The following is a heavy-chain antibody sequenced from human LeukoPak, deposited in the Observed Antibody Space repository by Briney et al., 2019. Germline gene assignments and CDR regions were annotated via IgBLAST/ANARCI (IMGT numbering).Heavy chain of an antibody. CDR3: ARGTRVGTPYNWFDP. CDR1: GFTFSSYW. Sequence: GGSLRLSCTTSGFTFSSYWMSWVRQAPGKGLEWLGNIKEDGSEKHDVDSVKGRFTISRDNAKNSLYLQMNSLRVEDTAIYYCARGTRVGTPYNWFDPWGQGTLVTVSS. CDR2: IKEDGSEK. V-gene: IGHV3-7*01. D-gene: IGHD1/OR15-1a*01. J-gene: IGHJ5*02.